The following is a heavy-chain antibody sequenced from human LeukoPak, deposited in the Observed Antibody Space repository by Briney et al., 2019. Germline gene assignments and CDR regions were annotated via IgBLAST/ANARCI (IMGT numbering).Heavy chain of an antibody. J-gene: IGHJ5*02. CDR1: GGSISSYY. CDR3: ARDPGAEGFDP. V-gene: IGHV4-59*01. CDR2: IYYSGST. Sequence: SETLSLTCTVSGGSISSYYWSWIRQPPGKGLEWIGYIYYSGSTNYNPSLRSRVTISVDTSKNQFSLKLSSVTAADTAVYYCARDPGAEGFDPWGQGTLVTVSS.